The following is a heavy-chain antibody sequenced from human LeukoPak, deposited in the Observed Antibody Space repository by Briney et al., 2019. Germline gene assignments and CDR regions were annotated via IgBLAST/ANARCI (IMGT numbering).Heavy chain of an antibody. CDR3: ARDMRIAVAGLDY. D-gene: IGHD6-19*01. CDR1: GGSFSGYY. Sequence: ETLSLTCAVYGGSFSGYYWSWIRQPPGKGLEWVANIKQDGSEKYYVDSVKGRFTISRDNAKNSLYLQMNSLRAEDTAVYYCARDMRIAVAGLDYWGQGTLVTVSS. J-gene: IGHJ4*02. V-gene: IGHV3-7*01. CDR2: IKQDGSEK.